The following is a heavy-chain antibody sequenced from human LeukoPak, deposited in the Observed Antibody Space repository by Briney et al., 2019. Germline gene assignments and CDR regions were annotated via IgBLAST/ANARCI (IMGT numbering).Heavy chain of an antibody. D-gene: IGHD1-1*01. CDR2: INSDGSTT. V-gene: IGHV3-74*01. J-gene: IGHJ4*02. CDR1: GFTFDAYA. CDR3: ATSRTFDY. Sequence: QPGRSLRLSCAASGFTFDAYAMHWVRHAPGKGLVWVSRINSDGSTTSYADSVKGRFTISRDNTKNTLYLQMNSLRAEDTAMYYCATSRTFDYWGQGTLVTVSS.